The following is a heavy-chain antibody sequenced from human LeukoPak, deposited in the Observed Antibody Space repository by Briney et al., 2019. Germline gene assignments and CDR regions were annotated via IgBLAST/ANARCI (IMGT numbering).Heavy chain of an antibody. Sequence: ASVKVSCKASGYPFTGYYMHWVRQAPGQGLEWMGCINPNSGGTDYAQKFQGRVTMTRDTSISTAYMELSRLTSDDTAVYYCAGLSGYDPYYFDYWGQGTLVAVSS. CDR1: GYPFTGYY. CDR2: INPNSGGT. V-gene: IGHV1-2*02. CDR3: AGLSGYDPYYFDY. J-gene: IGHJ4*02. D-gene: IGHD5-12*01.